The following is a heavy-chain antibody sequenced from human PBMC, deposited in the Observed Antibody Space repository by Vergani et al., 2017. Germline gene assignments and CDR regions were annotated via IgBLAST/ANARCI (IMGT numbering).Heavy chain of an antibody. J-gene: IGHJ3*02. CDR1: GFSLSTSGMC. D-gene: IGHD3-22*01. CDR3: AHSTTYDRSGYFSCLRAFDI. CDR2: IDWDDDK. Sequence: QVTLRESGPALVKPTQTLTLTCTFSGFSLSTSGMCVSWIRQPPGKALEWLALIDWDDDKYYSTYLKTRLTISKDTSKNQLVLTMTNMDPVDTATYYCAHSTTYDRSGYFSCLRAFDIWGQGTMVTVSS. V-gene: IGHV2-70*01.